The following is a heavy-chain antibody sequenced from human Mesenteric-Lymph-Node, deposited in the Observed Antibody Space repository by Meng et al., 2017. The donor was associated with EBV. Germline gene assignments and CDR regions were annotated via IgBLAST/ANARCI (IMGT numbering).Heavy chain of an antibody. V-gene: IGHV1-2*06. J-gene: IGHJ5*02. CDR2: INPTNGDT. Sequence: VHPGSELGKRVASVKVSCSASGYDFTGNFLHWVRQAPGQGLEWVGRINPTNGDTNFAKSLQGRVTITRDTSTSTAHMELSRLTSDDTAVYYCTVPLKTPMAYDSWGQGTLVTVSS. CDR1: GYDFTGNF. CDR3: TVPLKTPMAYDS. D-gene: IGHD5-18*01.